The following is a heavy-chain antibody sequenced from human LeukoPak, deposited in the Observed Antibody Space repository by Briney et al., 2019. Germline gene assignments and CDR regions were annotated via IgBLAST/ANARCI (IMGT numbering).Heavy chain of an antibody. V-gene: IGHV3-21*01. J-gene: IGHJ4*02. D-gene: IGHD6-6*01. CDR1: GFTLSSYG. CDR2: ISSSSSYI. Sequence: NPGGSLRLSCAASGFTLSSYGMNWVRQAPGKGLEWVSFISSSSSYIYYADSVKGRFTISRDNAKNSLYLQMNSLRAEDTAVYYCAKVMGIAARCFDYWGQGTLVTVSS. CDR3: AKVMGIAARCFDY.